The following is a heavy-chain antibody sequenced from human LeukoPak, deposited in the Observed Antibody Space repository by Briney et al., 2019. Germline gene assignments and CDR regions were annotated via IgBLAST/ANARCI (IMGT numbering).Heavy chain of an antibody. V-gene: IGHV4-34*01. D-gene: IGHD6-13*01. J-gene: IGHJ6*04. CDR2: INDSGST. Sequence: PSETLSLTCAVYGGSFRGYYWSWIRQPPGKGLECIGEINDSGSTNYNPSLKSRVTISVDTSKNQFSLKLSSVTAADTAVYYCARGRYSSSWYCYYGMDVWGKGTTVTVSS. CDR1: GGSFRGYY. CDR3: ARGRYSSSWYCYYGMDV.